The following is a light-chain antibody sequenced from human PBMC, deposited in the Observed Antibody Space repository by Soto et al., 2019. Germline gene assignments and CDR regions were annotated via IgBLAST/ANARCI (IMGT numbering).Light chain of an antibody. CDR2: AAS. Sequence: DIQMTQSPSSVSASLGDRVTITGRRSQAITSGLAWYQQKPGKAPKLLIYAASSSQSGVPSRFSGSGSGTDFTLTISSLQPEDFATYYCQQANSFPLTFGGGTMVEIK. CDR1: QAITSG. V-gene: IGKV1-12*01. CDR3: QQANSFPLT. J-gene: IGKJ4*01.